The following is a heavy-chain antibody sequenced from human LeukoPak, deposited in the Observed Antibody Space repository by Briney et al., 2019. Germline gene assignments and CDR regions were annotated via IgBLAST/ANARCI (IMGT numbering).Heavy chain of an antibody. CDR3: AKGGGYYDSSGEGIHDAFDI. J-gene: IGHJ3*02. D-gene: IGHD3-22*01. V-gene: IGHV3-9*01. CDR2: ISWNSGSI. CDR1: GFTFDDYA. Sequence: GGSPRLSCAASGFTFDDYAMHWVRQAPGKGLEWVSGISWNSGSIGYADSVKGRFTISRDNAKNSLYLQMNSLRAEDTALYYCAKGGGYYDSSGEGIHDAFDIWGQGTMVTVSS.